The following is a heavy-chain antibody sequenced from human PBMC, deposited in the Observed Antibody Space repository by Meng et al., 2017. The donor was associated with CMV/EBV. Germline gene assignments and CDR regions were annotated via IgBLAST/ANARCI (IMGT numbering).Heavy chain of an antibody. CDR1: GDSVSSGSYY. CDR2: IYYSGST. CDR3: ASRGGMDV. V-gene: IGHV4-61*01. J-gene: IGHJ6*02. Sequence: SETLSLTCTVSGDSVSSGSYYWSWIRQPPGKGLEWIGYIYYSGSTNYNPSLKSRVTISVDTSKNQFSLKLSSVTAADTAVYYCASRGGMDVWGQGTTVTVSS.